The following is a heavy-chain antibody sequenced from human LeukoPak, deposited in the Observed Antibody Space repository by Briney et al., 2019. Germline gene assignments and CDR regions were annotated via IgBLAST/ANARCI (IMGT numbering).Heavy chain of an antibody. CDR2: IYYSGST. D-gene: IGHD3-10*01. V-gene: IGHV4-59*12. CDR1: GGSISSYY. CDR3: ARDQVGVGEKRLLWTDY. J-gene: IGHJ4*02. Sequence: SETLSLTCTVSGGSISSYYWSWIRQPPGKGLEWIGYIYYSGSTNYNPSLKSRVTISVDTSKNQFSLKLSSVTAADTAVYYCARDQVGVGEKRLLWTDYWGQGTLVTVSS.